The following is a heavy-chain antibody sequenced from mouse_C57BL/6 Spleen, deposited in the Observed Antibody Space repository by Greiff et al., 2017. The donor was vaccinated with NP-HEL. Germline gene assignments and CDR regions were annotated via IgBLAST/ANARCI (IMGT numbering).Heavy chain of an antibody. CDR3: ARLGFAY. CDR1: GFTFSDYG. J-gene: IGHJ3*01. CDR2: ISSGSSTI. V-gene: IGHV5-17*01. Sequence: EVKLVESGGGLVKPGGSLKLSCAASGFTFSDYGMHWVRQAPEKGLEWVAYISSGSSTIYFADTGKGRFTLSRDNAKNTLFLQMTSLGSEDTAMYYCARLGFAYWGQGTLVTVSA.